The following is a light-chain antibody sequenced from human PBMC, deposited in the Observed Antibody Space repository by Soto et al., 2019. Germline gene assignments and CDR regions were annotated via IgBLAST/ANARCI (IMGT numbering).Light chain of an antibody. Sequence: QCALTQPASGSGSPGQSITITCTRTSSDVGGYNYVSWYQQHPGKAPKLMIYGVSNRPSGDSDRFSGSKSGNTASLTISGLQAEDEADYYCSSYTSSSTRVFGTGTKVTVL. CDR2: GVS. J-gene: IGLJ1*01. CDR1: SSDVGGYNY. V-gene: IGLV2-14*01. CDR3: SSYTSSSTRV.